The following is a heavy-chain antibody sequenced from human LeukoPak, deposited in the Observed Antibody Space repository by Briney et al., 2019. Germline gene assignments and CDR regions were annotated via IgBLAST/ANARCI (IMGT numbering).Heavy chain of an antibody. CDR3: AKDPSVYYGDYIIR. V-gene: IGHV3-23*01. Sequence: GGSLRLSCAASGFTFSSYAMSWVRQAPGKGLEWVSGFSVSDATTYYADSVKGRFTISRDNSKNTLYLQINSLRAEDTAVYYCAKDPSVYYGDYIIRWGQGTLVTVSS. D-gene: IGHD4-17*01. CDR1: GFTFSSYA. J-gene: IGHJ4*02. CDR2: FSVSDATT.